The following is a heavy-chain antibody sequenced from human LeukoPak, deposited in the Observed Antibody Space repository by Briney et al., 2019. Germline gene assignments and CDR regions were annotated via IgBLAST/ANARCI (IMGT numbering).Heavy chain of an antibody. Sequence: GGSLRLSCAASGFTVSSNYMSWVRQAPGKGLEWVSVIYSGGSTYYADSVKGRFTISRDNSKNTLYLQMNSLRAEDTAVYYCAKTSGVPAAIGYFDYWGQGTLVTVSS. CDR3: AKTSGVPAAIGYFDY. J-gene: IGHJ4*02. D-gene: IGHD2-2*01. CDR2: IYSGGST. CDR1: GFTVSSNY. V-gene: IGHV3-66*01.